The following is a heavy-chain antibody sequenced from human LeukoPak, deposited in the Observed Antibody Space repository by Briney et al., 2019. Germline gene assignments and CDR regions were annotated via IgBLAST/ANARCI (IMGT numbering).Heavy chain of an antibody. Sequence: SETLSLTCAVSGYSISSGYYWGWIRQPPGKGLEWIGSIYHSGSTYYNPSLKSRVTISVDTSKNQFSLKLSSVTAADTAVYYCARGGSVWDYYDSSGYPDAFDIWGQGTMVTVSS. D-gene: IGHD3-22*01. CDR3: ARGGSVWDYYDSSGYPDAFDI. J-gene: IGHJ3*02. CDR2: IYHSGST. CDR1: GYSISSGYY. V-gene: IGHV4-38-2*01.